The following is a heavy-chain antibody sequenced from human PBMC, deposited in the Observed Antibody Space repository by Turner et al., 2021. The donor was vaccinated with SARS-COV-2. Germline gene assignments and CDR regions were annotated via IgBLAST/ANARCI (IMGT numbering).Heavy chain of an antibody. D-gene: IGHD6-19*01. J-gene: IGHJ4*02. CDR1: GFTFNNHW. V-gene: IGHV3-7*01. Sequence: EVQLAESGGGLVQPGGSLRLSCAASGFTFNNHWMHWVRQAPGKGLEWVAIIKQDGSETLYVDSVKGRFTISRDNAKNSLYLQMNSLRAEDTAIYYCARGSGWVADYWGQGTLVTVSS. CDR2: IKQDGSET. CDR3: ARGSGWVADY.